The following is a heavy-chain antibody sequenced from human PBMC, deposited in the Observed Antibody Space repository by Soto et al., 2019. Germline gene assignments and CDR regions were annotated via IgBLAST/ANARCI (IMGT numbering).Heavy chain of an antibody. CDR2: ISGSGGST. CDR3: AKAGHSSSWESSYFDY. J-gene: IGHJ4*02. CDR1: GFTFSGYA. Sequence: GGSLRLSCAASGFTFSGYAMSWVRQAPGKGLEWVSAISGSGGSTYYADSVKGRFTISRDNSKNTLYLQMNSLRAEDTAVYYCAKAGHSSSWESSYFDYWGQGTLVTVSS. V-gene: IGHV3-23*01. D-gene: IGHD6-13*01.